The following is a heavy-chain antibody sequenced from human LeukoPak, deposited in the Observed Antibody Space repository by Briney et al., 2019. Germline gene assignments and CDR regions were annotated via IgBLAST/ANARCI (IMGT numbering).Heavy chain of an antibody. CDR2: IKQDGSEK. CDR3: ARAKTLEPTPSNAFDI. Sequence: GGSLRLSCAASGFTFSSYWMNWVRQAPGKGLEWVANIKQDGSEKYYVDSVKGRFTISRDNAKNSLYLQMNSLASDDTAVYYCARAKTLEPTPSNAFDIWGQGTMVTVSS. D-gene: IGHD1-1*01. CDR1: GFTFSSYW. J-gene: IGHJ3*02. V-gene: IGHV3-7*03.